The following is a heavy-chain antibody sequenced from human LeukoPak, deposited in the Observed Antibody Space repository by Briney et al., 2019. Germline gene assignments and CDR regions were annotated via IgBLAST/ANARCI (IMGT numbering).Heavy chain of an antibody. V-gene: IGHV4-59*01. Sequence: SETLSLTCTVSGGSISSYYWSWIRQPPGKGLEWIGYIYYSGSTNYNPSLKSRVTISVDTSKNQFSLKLSSVTAADTAVYYCARVNWNYVVGYYYYMDVWGKGTTVTVSS. CDR2: IYYSGST. CDR3: ARVNWNYVVGYYYYMDV. J-gene: IGHJ6*03. D-gene: IGHD1-7*01. CDR1: GGSISSYY.